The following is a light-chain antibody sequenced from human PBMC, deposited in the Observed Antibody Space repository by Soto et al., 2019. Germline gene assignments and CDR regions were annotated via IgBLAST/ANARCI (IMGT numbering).Light chain of an antibody. CDR2: KVS. CDR1: QSLVYSDGNIY. J-gene: IGKJ5*01. V-gene: IGKV2-30*01. Sequence: DVVLTRSPLSLPVTLGQPASISCRSTQSLVYSDGNIYLNWFQQRPGQSPRRLIYKVSNRDSGVPDRFSGSGSGTDFTLKISRVEAEDVGVYYCMQGTHWPPITFGQGTRLEIK. CDR3: MQGTHWPPIT.